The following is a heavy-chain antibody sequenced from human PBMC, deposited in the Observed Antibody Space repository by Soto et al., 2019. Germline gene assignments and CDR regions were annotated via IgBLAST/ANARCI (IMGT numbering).Heavy chain of an antibody. CDR2: IIPLFGTT. CDR3: ARVAYTSRATHWFDC. V-gene: IGHV1-69*01. Sequence: QVQLVQSGAEVKKPGSSVKVSCKASGGTFTNYAVSWVRQSPGQGPEWMGDIIPLFGTTNYAQKFQGRIKIVAAESTSTGYMELTNLRSEDTALYYCARVAYTSRATHWFDCWGQGTLVTVSS. D-gene: IGHD3-16*01. J-gene: IGHJ5*01. CDR1: GGTFTNYA.